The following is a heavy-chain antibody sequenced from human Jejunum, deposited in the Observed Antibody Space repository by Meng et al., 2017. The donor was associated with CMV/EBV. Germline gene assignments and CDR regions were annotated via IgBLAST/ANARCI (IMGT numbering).Heavy chain of an antibody. CDR3: AREASGDCYDY. Sequence: ASAFPFSSSAMTWVRQAPGKGLVWVSRINSDGSSTSYADSVKGRFTISRDNAKNTLYLQMNSLRAEDTAVYYCAREASGDCYDYWGQGTRVTVSS. V-gene: IGHV3-74*01. J-gene: IGHJ4*02. D-gene: IGHD2-21*01. CDR1: AFPFSSSA. CDR2: INSDGSST.